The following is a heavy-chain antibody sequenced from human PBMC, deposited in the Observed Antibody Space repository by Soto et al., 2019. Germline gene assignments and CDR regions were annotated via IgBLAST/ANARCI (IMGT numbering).Heavy chain of an antibody. CDR2: INPSGGST. CDR1: GYTFTSYY. Sequence: ASVKVSCKASGYTFTSYYMHWVRQAPGQGLEWMGIINPSGGSTSYAQKFQGRVTMTRDTSTSTVYMELSSLRSEDTAMYYCARSGQRYCSGGSCRTLNWFDPWGQGTLVTVSS. CDR3: ARSGQRYCSGGSCRTLNWFDP. D-gene: IGHD2-15*01. V-gene: IGHV1-46*01. J-gene: IGHJ5*02.